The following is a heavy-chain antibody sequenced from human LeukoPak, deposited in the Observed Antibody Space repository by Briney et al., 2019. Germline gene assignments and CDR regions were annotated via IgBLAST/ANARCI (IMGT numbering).Heavy chain of an antibody. V-gene: IGHV4-4*07. D-gene: IGHD3-10*01. CDR2: IYTRGST. Sequence: SETLSLTCTVSGGSISSYYWSWIRQPAGKGLEWIGRIYTRGSTNYNPSLKSRVTMSVDTSKNQFSLKLSSVTAADSAVYYCARDDGVRGARLFDPWGQGTLVTVSS. CDR1: GGSISSYY. CDR3: ARDDGVRGARLFDP. J-gene: IGHJ5*02.